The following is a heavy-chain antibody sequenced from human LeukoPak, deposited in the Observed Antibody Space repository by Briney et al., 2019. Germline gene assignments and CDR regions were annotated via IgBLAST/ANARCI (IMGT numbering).Heavy chain of an antibody. D-gene: IGHD3-3*01. CDR2: INPSDNPSGGST. Sequence: ASVKVSCKASGYIFTSYYIHWVRQAPGQGLEWMGIINPSDNPSGGSTNYEQKFQGRVTVTRDTSTSTVHMELSSLRSGDTAIYYCVRGGSFMFYDFSSAYPDFELWGQGTRVTASS. V-gene: IGHV1-46*01. CDR1: GYIFTSYY. J-gene: IGHJ4*02. CDR3: VRGGSFMFYDFSSAYPDFEL.